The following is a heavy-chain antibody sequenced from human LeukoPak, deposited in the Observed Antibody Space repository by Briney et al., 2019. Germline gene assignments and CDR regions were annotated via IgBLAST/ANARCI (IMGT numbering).Heavy chain of an antibody. V-gene: IGHV3-13*01. CDR2: IGTAGDT. Sequence: PGGSLRLSCAASGFTFSSYDMHWVRQATGKGLKWVSAIGTAGDTYYPGSVKGRFTISRENAKNSLYLQMNSLRAGDTAVYYCARDRGVGAFDIWGQGTMVTVSS. D-gene: IGHD3-10*01. CDR3: ARDRGVGAFDI. J-gene: IGHJ3*02. CDR1: GFTFSSYD.